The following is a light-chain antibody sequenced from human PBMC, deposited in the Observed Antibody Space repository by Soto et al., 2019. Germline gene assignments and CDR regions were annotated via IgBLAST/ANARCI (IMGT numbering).Light chain of an antibody. J-gene: IGLJ2*01. V-gene: IGLV2-8*01. CDR3: ATWDSRLRALL. CDR1: SSDVGGYNF. CDR2: EVS. Sequence: QSALTQSPSASGSPGQSVTISCTGTSSDVGGYNFVSWYQQHPGKAPKLMIYEVSKRLSGVPDRFSGSKSGNTASLTVSGLQAEDEADYYCATWDSRLRALLFGGGTKLTVL.